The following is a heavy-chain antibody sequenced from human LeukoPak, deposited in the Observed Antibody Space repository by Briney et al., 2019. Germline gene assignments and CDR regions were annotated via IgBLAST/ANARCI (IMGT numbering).Heavy chain of an antibody. V-gene: IGHV4-59*12. D-gene: IGHD6-25*01. CDR1: SGSISAYY. CDR3: ARATAAPSSYYFDH. CDR2: IHYSGST. J-gene: IGHJ4*02. Sequence: SETLSLTCTVSSGSISAYYWSWIRQPPGKGLEWIGYIHYSGSTNYNPSLKSRVTISVDTSNNEFSLNLNSVTAADTAMYYCARATAAPSSYYFDHWGQGTLVTVSS.